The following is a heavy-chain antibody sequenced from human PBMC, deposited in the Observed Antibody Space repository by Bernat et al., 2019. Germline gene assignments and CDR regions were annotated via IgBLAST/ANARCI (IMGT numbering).Heavy chain of an antibody. D-gene: IGHD3-22*01. Sequence: QVQLVQSGAEVKKPGASVKVSCKASGYTFTSYGISWVRQAPGQGLEWMGWISAYNGNTNYAQKLQGRVTMTTDTSTSTAYMELRSLRSDDTAVYYCARNLLISKIPVIGSSGLDYWGQGTLVTVYS. CDR2: ISAYNGNT. J-gene: IGHJ4*02. CDR1: GYTFTSYG. CDR3: ARNLLISKIPVIGSSGLDY. V-gene: IGHV1-18*01.